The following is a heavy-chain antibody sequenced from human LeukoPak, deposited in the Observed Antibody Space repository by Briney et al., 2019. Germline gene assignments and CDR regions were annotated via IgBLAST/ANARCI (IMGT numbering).Heavy chain of an antibody. CDR3: AKDLASLYDAFNV. CDR1: GFPFGDYA. Sequence: GGSLRLSCAASGFPFGDYAMDWVRHAPGKGLEWVSLISGDGCRTFYADSVKGRFTISRDNSKNSLYLQMNSLRTEDSALYYCAKDLASLYDAFNVWGQGTMVTVSS. J-gene: IGHJ3*01. CDR2: ISGDGCRT. V-gene: IGHV3-43*02. D-gene: IGHD2/OR15-2a*01.